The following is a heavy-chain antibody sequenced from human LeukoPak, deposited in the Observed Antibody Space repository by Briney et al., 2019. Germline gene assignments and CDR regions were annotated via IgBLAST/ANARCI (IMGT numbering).Heavy chain of an antibody. CDR1: GGTFSSYT. CDR2: IIPILGIA. D-gene: IGHD2-15*01. Sequence: SVKVSCKASGGTFSSYTISWVRQAPGQGPEWMGRIIPILGIANYAQKFQGRVTITADKPTSTAYMELSSLRSEDTAVYYCARVCSGGSCYDSGTWGQGTLVTVSS. J-gene: IGHJ5*02. V-gene: IGHV1-69*02. CDR3: ARVCSGGSCYDSGT.